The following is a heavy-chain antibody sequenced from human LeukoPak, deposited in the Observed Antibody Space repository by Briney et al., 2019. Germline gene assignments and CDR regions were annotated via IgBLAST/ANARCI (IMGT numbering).Heavy chain of an antibody. V-gene: IGHV4-39*07. CDR3: AREGGDYGSGRPYYYYYMDV. J-gene: IGHJ6*03. Sequence: SETLSLTCTVSGGSITSYYWSWIRQPPGKGLEWIGSIYYSGSTYYNPSLKSRVTISVDTSKNQFSLKLSSVTAADTAVYYCAREGGDYGSGRPYYYYYMDVWGKGTTVTVSS. CDR2: IYYSGST. D-gene: IGHD3-10*01. CDR1: GGSITSYY.